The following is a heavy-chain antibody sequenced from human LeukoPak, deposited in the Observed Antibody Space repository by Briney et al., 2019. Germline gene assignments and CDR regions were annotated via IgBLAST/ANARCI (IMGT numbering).Heavy chain of an antibody. CDR1: GFTVSSNY. J-gene: IGHJ3*02. V-gene: IGHV3-66*02. CDR3: AREDISGNLWPNDAFDI. Sequence: PGGTLRLSCAASGFTVSSNYMSWVRQAPGKGLEWGSVIYSGGSTYYADSVKGRFTISRDNSKNTLYLQMNSLRAEDTAVYYCAREDISGNLWPNDAFDIWGQGTMVTVSS. CDR2: IYSGGST. D-gene: IGHD3-22*01.